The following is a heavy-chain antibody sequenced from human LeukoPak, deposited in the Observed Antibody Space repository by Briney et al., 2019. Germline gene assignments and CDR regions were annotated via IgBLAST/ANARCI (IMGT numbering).Heavy chain of an antibody. V-gene: IGHV4-30-2*01. D-gene: IGHD5-18*01. Sequence: PSETLSLTCAVSGGSISSGGYSWSWIRQPPGKGLEWIGYIYHSGSTYYNPSLKSRVTISVDRSKNQFSLKLSPVTAADTAVYYCARLRGTAPPRYYYYGMDVWGQGTTVTVSS. CDR3: ARLRGTAPPRYYYYGMDV. CDR2: IYHSGST. J-gene: IGHJ6*02. CDR1: GGSISSGGYS.